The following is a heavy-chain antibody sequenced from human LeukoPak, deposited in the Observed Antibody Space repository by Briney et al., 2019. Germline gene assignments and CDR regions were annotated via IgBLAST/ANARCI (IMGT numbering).Heavy chain of an antibody. CDR1: GFTFSSYA. Sequence: GGSLRLSCAAPGFTFSSYAMHWVRQAPGKGLEWVAVISYDGSNKYYADSVKGRFTISRDNSKNTLYLQMNSLRAEDTAVYYCARASSIAARSLDYWGQGTLVTVSS. D-gene: IGHD6-6*01. J-gene: IGHJ4*02. V-gene: IGHV3-30-3*01. CDR2: ISYDGSNK. CDR3: ARASSIAARSLDY.